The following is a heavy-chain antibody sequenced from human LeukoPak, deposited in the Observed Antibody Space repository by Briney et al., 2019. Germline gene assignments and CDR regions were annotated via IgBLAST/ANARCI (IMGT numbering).Heavy chain of an antibody. CDR3: ARDIDSSSWAHYYYGMDV. D-gene: IGHD6-13*01. CDR2: ISSSSSYI. Sequence: GGSLRLSCVVSGFIFRDYAMSWVRQAPGKGLEWVSSISSSSSYIYYADSVKGRFTISRDNAKNSLYLQMNSLRAEDTAVYYCARDIDSSSWAHYYYGMDVWGQGTTVTVSS. J-gene: IGHJ6*02. V-gene: IGHV3-21*01. CDR1: GFIFRDYA.